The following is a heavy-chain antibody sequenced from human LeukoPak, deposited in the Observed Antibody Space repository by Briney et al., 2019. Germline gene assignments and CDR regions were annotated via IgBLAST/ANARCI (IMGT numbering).Heavy chain of an antibody. D-gene: IGHD2-2*01. CDR2: IKQDGSDK. CDR1: GFTFSTYW. CDR3: ARVLPVASRDY. V-gene: IGHV3-7*01. Sequence: SGGSLRLSCAASGFTFSTYWMSWVRQAPGKGLEWVANIKQDGSDKFYVDSVKGRFTTSRDNAKNSMYLQMNSLRAEDTAVYYCARVLPVASRDYWGQGTLVTVSS. J-gene: IGHJ4*02.